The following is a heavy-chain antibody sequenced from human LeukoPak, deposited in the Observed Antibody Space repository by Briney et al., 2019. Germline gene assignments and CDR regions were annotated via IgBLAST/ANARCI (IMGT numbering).Heavy chain of an antibody. CDR2: ISSSSSTI. D-gene: IGHD1-26*01. Sequence: GGSLRLSCAASGFTFSSSGMHWVRQAPGKGLEWVSFISSSSSTIYYADSVKGRFTISRDNAKNSLYLQMNSLRAEDTAVYYCTRDRGGSYSAIDYWGQGTLVTVSS. CDR1: GFTFSSSG. CDR3: TRDRGGSYSAIDY. V-gene: IGHV3-48*04. J-gene: IGHJ4*02.